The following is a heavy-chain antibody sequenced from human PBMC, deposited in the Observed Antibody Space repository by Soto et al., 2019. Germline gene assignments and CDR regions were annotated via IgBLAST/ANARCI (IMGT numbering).Heavy chain of an antibody. Sequence: SETLSLTCTVSGGSISSGGYYWSWIRQHPGKGLEWIGYIYYSGSTYYNPSLKSRVTISVDTSKNQFSLKLSSVTAADTAVYYCARRPYPTGDAFDIWGQGTMVTVSS. CDR2: IYYSGST. J-gene: IGHJ3*02. V-gene: IGHV4-31*03. CDR1: GGSISSGGYY. CDR3: ARRPYPTGDAFDI.